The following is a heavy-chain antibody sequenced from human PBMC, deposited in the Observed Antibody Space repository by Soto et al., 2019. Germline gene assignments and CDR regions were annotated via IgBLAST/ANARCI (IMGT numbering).Heavy chain of an antibody. D-gene: IGHD6-25*01. CDR3: AKFFVDTGSNSGWPWAFHY. Sequence: EVQLLESGGGLVQPGRSLRLSCAASGFTFSNYAMSWVRQAPGQGLDWVSAISGSGGTTYYADSVKGRFTISRDNSKNTLFLQMNSLGAEDAAVYYCAKFFVDTGSNSGWPWAFHYWSQGTLVTVSS. J-gene: IGHJ4*02. CDR2: ISGSGGTT. V-gene: IGHV3-23*01. CDR1: GFTFSNYA.